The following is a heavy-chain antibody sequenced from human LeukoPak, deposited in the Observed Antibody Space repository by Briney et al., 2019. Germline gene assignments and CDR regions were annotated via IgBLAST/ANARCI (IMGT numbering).Heavy chain of an antibody. J-gene: IGHJ4*02. CDR2: IYPGDSDT. Sequence: GESLKISCKGSGYSFNIYWIGWVRQMPGKGLEWMGNIYPGDSDTRYSPSFQGQVTISADKSISTAYLQWNSLKTSDTAIYYCARFCSGGGCLNPSFDYWGQGSLVTVSS. CDR3: ARFCSGGGCLNPSFDY. D-gene: IGHD2-15*01. CDR1: GYSFNIYW. V-gene: IGHV5-51*01.